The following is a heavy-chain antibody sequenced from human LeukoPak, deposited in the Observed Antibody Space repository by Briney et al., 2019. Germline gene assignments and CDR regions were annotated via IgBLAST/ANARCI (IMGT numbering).Heavy chain of an antibody. Sequence: SQTLSLTCTVSGGSISSGGYYWSWLRQHPGKGLEWIGYIYYSGSTYYNPSLKSRVTISVDTSKNQFSLKLSSVTAADTAVYYCASYDSSGYYNFDYWGQGTLVTVSS. D-gene: IGHD3-22*01. CDR3: ASYDSSGYYNFDY. CDR2: IYYSGST. V-gene: IGHV4-31*03. J-gene: IGHJ4*02. CDR1: GGSISSGGYY.